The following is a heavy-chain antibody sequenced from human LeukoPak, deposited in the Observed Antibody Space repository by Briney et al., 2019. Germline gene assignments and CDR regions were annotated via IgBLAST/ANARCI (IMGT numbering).Heavy chain of an antibody. Sequence: GGSLRLSCAACGFTFTDYWMHWVRQAPGKGLVWVSRINTDGTSTKYAESVKGRITISRDNARNTVYLQLNSLRAEDTAVYYCARARYSYTGIIDYWGQGTLVTVSS. CDR3: ARARYSYTGIIDY. CDR2: INTDGTST. V-gene: IGHV3-74*01. CDR1: GFTFTDYW. J-gene: IGHJ4*02. D-gene: IGHD5-18*01.